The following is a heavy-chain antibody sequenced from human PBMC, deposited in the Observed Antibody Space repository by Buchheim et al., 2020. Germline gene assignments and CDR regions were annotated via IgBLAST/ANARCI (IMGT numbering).Heavy chain of an antibody. Sequence: VRLVESGGGLVQPGGSLRLSCAASGFTFSSYSMNWVRQPPGKGLEWIGSIYYSGSTYYNPSLKSRVTISVDTSKNQFSLKLSSVTAADTAVYYCARHVAAADPARFDYWGQGTL. J-gene: IGHJ4*02. CDR3: ARHVAAADPARFDY. V-gene: IGHV4-39*01. CDR2: IYYSGST. D-gene: IGHD6-13*01. CDR1: GFTFSSYSMN.